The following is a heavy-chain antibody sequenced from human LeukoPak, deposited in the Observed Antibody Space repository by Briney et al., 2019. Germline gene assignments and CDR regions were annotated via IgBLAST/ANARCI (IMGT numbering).Heavy chain of an antibody. V-gene: IGHV4-59*12. CDR2: IYYSGST. D-gene: IGHD2-15*01. J-gene: IGHJ4*02. CDR3: ARAGYCSGGSCYGYFDY. Sequence: KPSETLSLTCTVSGGSISSYYWSWIRQPPGKGLQWIGYIYYSGSTYYNPSLKSRVTISVDTSKNQFSLKLSSVTAADTAVYYCARAGYCSGGSCYGYFDYWGQGTLVTVSS. CDR1: GGSISSYY.